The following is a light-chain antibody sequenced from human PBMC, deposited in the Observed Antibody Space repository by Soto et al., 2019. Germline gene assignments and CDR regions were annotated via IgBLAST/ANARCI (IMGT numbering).Light chain of an antibody. CDR2: SNN. CDR1: SSNIGSNT. CDR3: AAWDDSLNSPRV. V-gene: IGLV1-44*01. Sequence: QSVLTQPPSASGTPGQRVTISCSGSSSNIGSNTVNWYQQLPGTAPKLLIYSNNQRPSGVPDRFSGSKSGTSASLALSGLQAEEEDDYYWAAWDDSLNSPRVFGGGTKLTVL. J-gene: IGLJ3*02.